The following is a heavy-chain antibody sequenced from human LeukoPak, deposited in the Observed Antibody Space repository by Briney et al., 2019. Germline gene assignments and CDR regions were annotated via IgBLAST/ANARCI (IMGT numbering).Heavy chain of an antibody. J-gene: IGHJ6*02. D-gene: IGHD3-22*01. CDR2: IYYSGST. Sequence: SETLSLTCTVSGGSISSYCWSWIRQPPGKGLEWIGYIYYSGSTNYNPSLKSRVTISVDTSKNQFSLKLSSVTAADTAVYYCARQGAYYDSSGYYYVGAPYYYYYGMDVWGQGTTVTVSS. CDR3: ARQGAYYDSSGYYYVGAPYYYYYGMDV. V-gene: IGHV4-59*08. CDR1: GGSISSYC.